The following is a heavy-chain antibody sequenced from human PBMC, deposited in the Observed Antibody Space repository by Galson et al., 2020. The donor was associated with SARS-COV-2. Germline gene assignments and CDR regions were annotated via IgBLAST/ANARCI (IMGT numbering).Heavy chain of an antibody. J-gene: IGHJ4*02. D-gene: IGHD3-10*01. V-gene: IGHV1-18*01. CDR2: ISAYNGNT. CDR3: ARAILWFGELSPYFDY. CDR1: GYTFTSYG. Sequence: ASVKVSCKASGYTFTSYGISWVRQAPGQGLEWMGWISAYNGNTNYAQKLQGRVTMTTDTSTSTAYMELRSLRSDDTAVYYCARAILWFGELSPYFDYWGQGTLVTVSS.